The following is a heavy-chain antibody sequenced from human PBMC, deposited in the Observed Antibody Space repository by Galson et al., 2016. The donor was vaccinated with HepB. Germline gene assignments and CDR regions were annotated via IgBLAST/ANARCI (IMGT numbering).Heavy chain of an antibody. V-gene: IGHV4-4*02. CDR2: VYHSGST. CDR1: GASISRGNW. CDR3: ARGMYYYDSRETA. J-gene: IGHJ5*02. Sequence: TLSLTCAVSGASISRGNWWNWVRQPPGKGLEWIGEVYHSGSTSYNPSLKSRVTISVDKSKNQFSLNLSSVTAADTAVYYCARGMYYYDSRETAWGQGTLVTVSS. D-gene: IGHD3-22*01.